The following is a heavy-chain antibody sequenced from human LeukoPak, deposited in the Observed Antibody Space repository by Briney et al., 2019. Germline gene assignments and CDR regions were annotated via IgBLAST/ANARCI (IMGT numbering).Heavy chain of an antibody. V-gene: IGHV3-23*01. J-gene: IGHJ3*02. CDR2: ISGSGGST. CDR1: GFTFSSYA. Sequence: GGSLRLSCAASGFTFSSYAMSWVRQAPGKGLEWVSAISGSGGSTYYADSVKGRFTISRDNSKNTLHLQMNSLRAEDTAVYYCAKDRAYYGSGSNSAFDIWGQGTMVTVSS. CDR3: AKDRAYYGSGSNSAFDI. D-gene: IGHD3-10*01.